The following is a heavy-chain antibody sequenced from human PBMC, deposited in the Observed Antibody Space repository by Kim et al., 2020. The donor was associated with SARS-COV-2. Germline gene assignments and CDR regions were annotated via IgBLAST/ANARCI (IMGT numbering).Heavy chain of an antibody. J-gene: IGHJ6*02. D-gene: IGHD4-17*01. V-gene: IGHV3-48*01. Sequence: TITYPDSEKGRVPIARDNAQNSLYLQMTSLRGEDTAVYYWARPDSGIGMDVWGQGTTVTVSS. CDR3: ARPDSGIGMDV. CDR2: TI.